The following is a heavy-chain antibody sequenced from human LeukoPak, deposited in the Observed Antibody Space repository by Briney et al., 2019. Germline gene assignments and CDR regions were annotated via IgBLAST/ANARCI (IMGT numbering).Heavy chain of an antibody. Sequence: GGSLRLSCAASGFTFSNYDMVWLRQVPGKGLEWVSGIGVSGDTYYSDSVKGRFTVSREGARNSLYLQMNSLRAEDTAVYYCARDSYGSGTDFDYWGQGTLVTVSS. V-gene: IGHV3-13*01. J-gene: IGHJ4*02. D-gene: IGHD3-10*01. CDR2: IGVSGDT. CDR3: ARDSYGSGTDFDY. CDR1: GFTFSNYD.